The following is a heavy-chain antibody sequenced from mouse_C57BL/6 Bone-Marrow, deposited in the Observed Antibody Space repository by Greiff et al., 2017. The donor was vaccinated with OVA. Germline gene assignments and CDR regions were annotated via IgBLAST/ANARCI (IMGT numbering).Heavy chain of an antibody. CDR3: AAGSWYFDY. Sequence: VKLVESGAELVRPGASVKLSCKASGYTFTDYYINWVKQRPGQGLEWIARIYPGSGNTYYNEKFKGKATLTAEKSSSTAYMQLSSLTSEDSAVYFCAAGSWYFDYWGQGTTLTVSS. V-gene: IGHV1-76*01. D-gene: IGHD1-1*01. CDR1: GYTFTDYY. J-gene: IGHJ2*01. CDR2: IYPGSGNT.